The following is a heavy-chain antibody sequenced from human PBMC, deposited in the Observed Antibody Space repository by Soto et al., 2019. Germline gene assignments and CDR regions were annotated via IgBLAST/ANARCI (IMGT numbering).Heavy chain of an antibody. J-gene: IGHJ1*01. CDR2: IYYSGST. V-gene: IGHV4-31*03. D-gene: IGHD3-22*01. Sequence: SETLSLTCTVSGGSISSGGYYWSWIRQHPGKGLEWIGYIYYSGSTYYNPSLKSRITISVDTSKNQFSLKLSSVTAADTAVYYCAIYYSSGSRGFQHWGQGTLVTVSS. CDR1: GGSISSGGYY. CDR3: AIYYSSGSRGFQH.